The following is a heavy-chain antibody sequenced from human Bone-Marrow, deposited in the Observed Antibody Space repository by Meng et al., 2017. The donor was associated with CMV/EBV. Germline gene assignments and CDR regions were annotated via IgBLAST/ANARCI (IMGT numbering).Heavy chain of an antibody. D-gene: IGHD3-3*01. CDR1: GGSVSSGSYY. V-gene: IGHV4-61*01. CDR3: ARDPTIFGVVIKGGRGYYYGMAV. Sequence: SETLSLTCTVSGGSVSSGSYYWSWIRQPPGKGLEWIGYIYYSGSTNYNPSLKSRVTISVDTSKHQFSLKLSSVTAADTAVYYCARDPTIFGVVIKGGRGYYYGMAVWGPWHTV. CDR2: IYYSGST. J-gene: IGHJ6*02.